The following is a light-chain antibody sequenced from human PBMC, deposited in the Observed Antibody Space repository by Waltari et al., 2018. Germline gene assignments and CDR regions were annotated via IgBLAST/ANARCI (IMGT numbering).Light chain of an antibody. J-gene: IGLJ1*01. CDR3: QVWDANTDPGV. Sequence: SYVLTQPPSVSVAPGETASITCWGNNLESKSVHWYRQRPGQAPVLVISYDSDRPSGIPERFSGSNSGNTATLTISRVEAGDEADYYCQVWDANTDPGVFGTGTEVTVL. CDR1: NLESKS. CDR2: YDS. V-gene: IGLV3-21*01.